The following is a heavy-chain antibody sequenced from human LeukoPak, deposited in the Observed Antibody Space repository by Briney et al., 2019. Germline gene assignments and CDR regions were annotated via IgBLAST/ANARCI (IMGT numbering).Heavy chain of an antibody. CDR3: ARDFWSGLETPYYYYYGMDV. D-gene: IGHD3-3*01. CDR1: GGSISSYY. V-gene: IGHV4-59*05. J-gene: IGHJ6*02. CDR2: IYYSGST. Sequence: PSETLSLTCTVSGGSISSYYWSWIRQPPGKGLEWIGSIYYSGSTYYNPSLKSRVTISVDTSKNQFSLKLSSVTAADTAVYYCARDFWSGLETPYYYYYGMDVWGQGTTVTVSS.